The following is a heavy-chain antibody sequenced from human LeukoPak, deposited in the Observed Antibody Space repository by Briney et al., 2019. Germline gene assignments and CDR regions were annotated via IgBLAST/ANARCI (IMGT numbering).Heavy chain of an antibody. CDR3: ARVNWNAFDY. Sequence: SQTLSLTCTVSGGSISSGSYYWSWIRQPAGTGLEWIGRIYTSGGTNYNPSLKSRVTISVDTSKNQFSLKLSSVTAADTAVYYCARVNWNAFDYWGQGTLVTDSS. D-gene: IGHD1-1*01. V-gene: IGHV4-61*02. CDR1: GGSISSGSYY. J-gene: IGHJ4*02. CDR2: IYTSGGT.